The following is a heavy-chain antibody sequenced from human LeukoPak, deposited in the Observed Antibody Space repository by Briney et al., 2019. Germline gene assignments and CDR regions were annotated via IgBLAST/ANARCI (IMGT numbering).Heavy chain of an antibody. V-gene: IGHV3-23*01. CDR1: GFTFSNFA. CDR2: ISGSGGST. J-gene: IGHJ4*02. Sequence: PGGSLRLSCAASGFTFSNFAMSWVRQAPGKGLEWVSAISGSGGSTYYADSVKGRFTISRDNSKNTLYLQMNSLRAEDTAVYYCAKRGHISSYPLWFDYWGQGTLVTVSS. CDR3: AKRGHISSYPLWFDY. D-gene: IGHD6-13*01.